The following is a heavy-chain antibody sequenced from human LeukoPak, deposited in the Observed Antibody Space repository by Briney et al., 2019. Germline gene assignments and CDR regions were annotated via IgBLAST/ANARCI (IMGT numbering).Heavy chain of an antibody. J-gene: IGHJ4*02. CDR1: GFTFSSYG. CDR2: ITDSGSTT. V-gene: IGHV3-23*01. CDR3: AKLSGDTDPW. Sequence: GGSLRLSCAASGFTFSSYGMSWVRQAPGKGLEWVSSITDSGSTTYYADSVKGRFTVSKDNSRNTLYLQMNSLRAEDTAIYYCAKLSGDTDPWWGQGTLVTVSS. D-gene: IGHD5-18*01.